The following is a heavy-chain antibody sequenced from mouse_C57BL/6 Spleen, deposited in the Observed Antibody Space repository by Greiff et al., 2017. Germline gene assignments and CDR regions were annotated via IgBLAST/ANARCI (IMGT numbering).Heavy chain of an antibody. CDR1: GYAFSSSW. CDR2: IYPGDGDT. J-gene: IGHJ3*01. D-gene: IGHD1-1*01. Sequence: QVQLQQSGPELVKPGASVKISCKASGYAFSSSWMNWVKQRPGKGLEWIGRIYPGDGDTNYNGKFKGKATLTADKSSSTAYMQLSSLTSEDSAVXFCARSATVQPSWFAYWGQGTLVTVSA. CDR3: ARSATVQPSWFAY. V-gene: IGHV1-82*01.